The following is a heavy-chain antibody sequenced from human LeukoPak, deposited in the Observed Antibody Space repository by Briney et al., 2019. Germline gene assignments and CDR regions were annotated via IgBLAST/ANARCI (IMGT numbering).Heavy chain of an antibody. Sequence: SETLSLTCTVSGGSINSFYWSWIRQPPGKGLEWIGYIYHSGSTYYNPSLKSRVTISVDRSKNQFSLKLSSVTAADTAVYYCARVGVSYSGYDYFDYWGQGTLVTVSS. J-gene: IGHJ4*02. V-gene: IGHV4-59*12. CDR2: IYHSGST. CDR1: GGSINSFY. CDR3: ARVGVSYSGYDYFDY. D-gene: IGHD5-12*01.